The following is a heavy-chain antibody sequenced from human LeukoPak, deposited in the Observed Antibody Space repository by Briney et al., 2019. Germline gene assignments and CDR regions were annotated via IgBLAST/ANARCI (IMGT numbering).Heavy chain of an antibody. J-gene: IGHJ5*02. CDR1: GYSFTSYW. V-gene: IGHV5-51*01. CDR3: ARLTYCGGDCYSHNWFDP. CDR2: IYPGDSDT. D-gene: IGHD2-21*01. Sequence: GESLKISCKGSGYSFTSYWIGWVRQMPGKGLEWMGIIYPGDSDTRYSPSFQGQVTISADKSIGTAYLQWSSLKASDTAMYYCARLTYCGGDCYSHNWFDPWGQGTLVTVST.